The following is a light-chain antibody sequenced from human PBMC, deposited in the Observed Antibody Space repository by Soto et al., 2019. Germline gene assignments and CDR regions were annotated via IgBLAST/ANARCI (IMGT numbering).Light chain of an antibody. CDR2: GAS. CDR3: QQSYSIPRT. V-gene: IGKV3D-20*02. Sequence: EIVLTHSPAILSLSPWEIGTLSCRASQSLDSRDLAWYQQRPGQAPRLLIFGASSRATGIPDRFSGSGSGTDFTLTISRLEPEDFATYYCQQSYSIPRTFGQGTKVDIK. J-gene: IGKJ1*01. CDR1: QSLDSRD.